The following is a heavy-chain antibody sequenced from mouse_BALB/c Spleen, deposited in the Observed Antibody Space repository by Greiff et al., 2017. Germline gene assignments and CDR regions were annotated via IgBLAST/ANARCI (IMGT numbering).Heavy chain of an antibody. V-gene: IGHV5-6-5*01. Sequence: EVKLVESGGGLVKPGGSLKLSCAASGFTFSSYAMSWVRQTPEKRLEWVASISSGGSTYYPDSVKGRFTISRDNARNILYLQMSSLRSEDTAMYYWARGDYRYDWFAYWGQGTLVTVSA. CDR2: ISSGGST. CDR1: GFTFSSYA. D-gene: IGHD2-14*01. CDR3: ARGDYRYDWFAY. J-gene: IGHJ3*01.